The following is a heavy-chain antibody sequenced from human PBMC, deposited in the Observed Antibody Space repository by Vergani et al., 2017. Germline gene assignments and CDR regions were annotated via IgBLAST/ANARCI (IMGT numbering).Heavy chain of an antibody. V-gene: IGHV4-4*03. Sequence: QVQLQESGPGLVKPPGTLSLTCAVSGDSISSNNCWTWVRQPPGKGLEWIGEICHTEDTKYSPSLKSPVTVSVDESRNLFSLRLNAVTAADTAVYYCATSGYRRWGYYFDYWGQGILVTVSS. CDR2: ICHTEDT. CDR3: ATSGYRRWGYYFDY. D-gene: IGHD2-2*02. J-gene: IGHJ4*02. CDR1: GDSISSNNC.